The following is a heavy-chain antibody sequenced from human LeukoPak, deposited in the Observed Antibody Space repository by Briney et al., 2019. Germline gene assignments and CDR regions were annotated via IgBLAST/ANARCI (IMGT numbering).Heavy chain of an antibody. V-gene: IGHV3-7*01. J-gene: IGHJ4*02. CDR3: ARGGSAYIGSSDFRD. CDR1: GFTFSSYW. Sequence: PGGSLRLSCAASGFTFSSYWMSWVRQAPGKGLEWVASIKQDGSEKHYVDSLKGRFTISRDSAKNSLYLQMNSLRAEDTAVFYCARGGSAYIGSSDFRDWGQGTLVTVSS. D-gene: IGHD6-6*01. CDR2: IKQDGSEK.